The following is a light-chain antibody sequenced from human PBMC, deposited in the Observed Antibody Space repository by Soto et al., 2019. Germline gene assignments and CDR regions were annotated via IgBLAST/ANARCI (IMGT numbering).Light chain of an antibody. Sequence: EIVLTQSPGTLSLSPGERASLSCRASQSIANSLAWYQQKPGQAPRLLIFGASNRATGIPDRFSGSGSGTDFTLTISRLEPEDFAVYHCHHYGSSLPDTFGQGTKLEIK. V-gene: IGKV3-20*01. J-gene: IGKJ2*01. CDR3: HHYGSSLPDT. CDR2: GAS. CDR1: QSIANS.